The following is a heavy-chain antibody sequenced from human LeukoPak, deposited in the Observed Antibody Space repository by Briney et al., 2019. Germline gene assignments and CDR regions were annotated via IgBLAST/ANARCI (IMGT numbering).Heavy chain of an antibody. CDR1: VYTFTSYG. V-gene: IGHV1-18*01. D-gene: IGHD3-10*01. J-gene: IGHJ6*02. CDR2: ISAYNGNI. Sequence: ASVKVSCKASVYTFTSYGISWVRQAPGQGLEWMGWISAYNGNINYAQKLQGRVTMTTDTSMSTAYMELRSLRSDDTAVYYCARSATNRDISASGSDYYYYGMDVWGQGTTVTVSS. CDR3: ARSATNRDISASGSDYYYYGMDV.